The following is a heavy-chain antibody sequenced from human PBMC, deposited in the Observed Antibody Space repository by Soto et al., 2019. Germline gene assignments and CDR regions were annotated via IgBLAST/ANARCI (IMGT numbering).Heavy chain of an antibody. Sequence: PGGSLRLSCAASGFTFYSYSMNWVRQAPGKGQEWLSYIGSTSSTIYYADSVKGRFTISRDNAKNSLYLQMNSLRDEDTAVYYCAPAVASPCTLYHYVMDVWGQGSTVIVSS. CDR3: APAVASPCTLYHYVMDV. V-gene: IGHV3-48*02. D-gene: IGHD6-19*01. CDR1: GFTFYSYS. J-gene: IGHJ6*02. CDR2: IGSTSSTI.